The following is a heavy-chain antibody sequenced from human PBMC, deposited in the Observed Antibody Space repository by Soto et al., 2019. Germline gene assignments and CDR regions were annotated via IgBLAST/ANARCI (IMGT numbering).Heavy chain of an antibody. V-gene: IGHV3-15*01. CDR2: IKSRSDGGTT. CDR3: NTWIVTTDY. CDR1: GFIFSNAW. Sequence: GGSLRLSCAASGFIFSNAWMIWVRQAPGKGREWVGRIKSRSDGGTTDYAAPVKGRFTISRDDSRNMLYLQMNNLKTEDSAVYYCNTWIVTTDYWGQGTRVTVSS. J-gene: IGHJ4*02. D-gene: IGHD1-26*01.